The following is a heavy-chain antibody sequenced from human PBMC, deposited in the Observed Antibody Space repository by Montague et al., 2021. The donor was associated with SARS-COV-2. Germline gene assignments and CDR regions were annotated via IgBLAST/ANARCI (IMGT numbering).Heavy chain of an antibody. CDR1: GGSLSSYY. Sequence: SETLSLTCTVSGGSLSSYYWSWIRQPPGKGLEWIGYIYYSGSTNYNPSLKSRVTISVDTSKNQFSLNLSSVTAADTAAYYCARHVSGSLTHFHHWGRGSLVTVSS. J-gene: IGHJ1*01. V-gene: IGHV4-59*08. D-gene: IGHD1-26*01. CDR2: IYYSGST. CDR3: ARHVSGSLTHFHH.